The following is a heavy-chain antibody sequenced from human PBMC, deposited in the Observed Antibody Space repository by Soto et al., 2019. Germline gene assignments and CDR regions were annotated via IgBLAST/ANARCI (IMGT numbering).Heavy chain of an antibody. V-gene: IGHV3-23*01. CDR1: GFTFGNFA. D-gene: IGHD5-12*01. CDR3: TKGRRLLWLKYVFDD. Sequence: EVQLWESGGDSVQAGRSLRLSCAASGFTFGNFAMSWVRQAPGKGLEWVSTITHTSENIDYSDSVKGRFTISRDNSKNTVYLQMNSLRSEDTAVYYCTKGRRLLWLKYVFDDCGQGTVVIVSS. CDR2: ITHTSENI. J-gene: IGHJ3*01.